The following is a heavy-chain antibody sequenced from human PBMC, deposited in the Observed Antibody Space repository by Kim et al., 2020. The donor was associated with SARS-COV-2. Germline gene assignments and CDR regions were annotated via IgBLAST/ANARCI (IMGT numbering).Heavy chain of an antibody. CDR1: GGSFSGYY. CDR3: ARVGVTRDPADAFDI. V-gene: IGHV4-34*01. J-gene: IGHJ3*02. CDR2: INHSGST. D-gene: IGHD4-4*01. Sequence: SETLSLTCAVYGGSFSGYYWSWIRQPPGKGLEWIGEINHSGSTNYNPSLKSRVTISVDTSKNQFSLKLSSVTAADTAVYYCARVGVTRDPADAFDIWGQGTMVTVSS.